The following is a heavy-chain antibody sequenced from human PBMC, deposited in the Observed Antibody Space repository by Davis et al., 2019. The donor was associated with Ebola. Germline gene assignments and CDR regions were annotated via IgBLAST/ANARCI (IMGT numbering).Heavy chain of an antibody. V-gene: IGHV3-48*04. J-gene: IGHJ4*02. CDR2: ISSSSTTI. Sequence: GGSLTLSCAASGFTFSSYGMPWVRQAPGQGLEWLSYISSSSTTIYYVDSVKGRFTISRDNAKNSLFLQMNSLRAEDTAVYYCARDLRAGWGQGTLVTVSS. CDR1: GFTFSSYG. CDR3: ARDLRAG.